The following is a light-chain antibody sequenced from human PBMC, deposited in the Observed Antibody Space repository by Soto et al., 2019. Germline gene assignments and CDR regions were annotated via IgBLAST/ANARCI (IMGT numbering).Light chain of an antibody. V-gene: IGKV3-15*01. J-gene: IGKJ3*01. CDR1: QSVSSN. CDR2: GAS. Sequence: EIVMTQSPATLYVSPGERATLSCRASQSVSSNLAWYQQKPGQAPRLLIYGASTRATGIPARFSGSGSGTEFTLTISSLQSEDFVVYYCQQYNNWPPSFTFGPGTKVDIK. CDR3: QQYNNWPPSFT.